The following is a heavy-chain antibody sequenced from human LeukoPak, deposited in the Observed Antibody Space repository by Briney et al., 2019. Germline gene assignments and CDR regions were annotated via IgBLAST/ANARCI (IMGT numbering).Heavy chain of an antibody. CDR3: ARAHHVSVWGSPPPLDS. CDR2: IIPIFGTA. CDR1: GGTFSSDA. V-gene: IGHV1-69*13. J-gene: IGHJ4*02. Sequence: ASVKVSRKASGGTFSSDAISWVRQAPGQGLEWMGGIIPIFGTANYAQKFQGRVTITADESTSTAYMELSSLRSEDTAVYYCARAHHVSVWGSPPPLDSWGQGPLVPVPS. D-gene: IGHD3-16*01.